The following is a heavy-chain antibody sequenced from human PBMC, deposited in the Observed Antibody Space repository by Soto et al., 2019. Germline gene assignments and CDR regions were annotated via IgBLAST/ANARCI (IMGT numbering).Heavy chain of an antibody. CDR3: ARSSGYYYIHY. V-gene: IGHV1-3*01. CDR1: GYTFTSYA. J-gene: IGHJ4*02. Sequence: ASVKVSCKASGYTFTSYAMHWVRQAPGQRLEWMGWINAGNGNTKYSQKFQGRVTITRDASASTAYMELSSLRSEDTAVYYCARSSGYYYIHYWGQGTLVTVSS. CDR2: INAGNGNT. D-gene: IGHD3-22*01.